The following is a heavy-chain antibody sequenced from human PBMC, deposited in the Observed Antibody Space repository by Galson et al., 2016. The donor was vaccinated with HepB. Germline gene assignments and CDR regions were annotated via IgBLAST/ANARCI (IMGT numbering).Heavy chain of an antibody. CDR2: IYYSGST. CDR3: ARVKGVLSYFDWQEWGGAFDI. V-gene: IGHV4-61*05. CDR1: GGSISSSSYY. D-gene: IGHD3-9*01. Sequence: SETLSLTCTVSGGSISSSSYYWGWIRQPPGKGLEWIGYIYYSGSTNYNPPPKSRVTISVDTSKNQFSLKLRSVTAADTAVYYCARVKGVLSYFDWQEWGGAFDIWGQGTMVTVSS. J-gene: IGHJ3*02.